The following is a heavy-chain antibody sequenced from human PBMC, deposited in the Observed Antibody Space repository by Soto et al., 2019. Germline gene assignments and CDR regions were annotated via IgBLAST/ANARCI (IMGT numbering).Heavy chain of an antibody. V-gene: IGHV4-4*07. CDR1: GGSISSYY. J-gene: IGHJ4*02. D-gene: IGHD3-22*01. CDR2: IYTSGST. CDR3: ARAGHYYDSSGSHFDY. Sequence: TSETLSLTCTVSGGSISSYYWSWIRQPAGKGLEWIGRIYTSGSTNYNPSLKSRVTMSVDTSKNQFSLKLSSVTAADTAVYYCARAGHYYDSSGSHFDYWGQGTLVTVSS.